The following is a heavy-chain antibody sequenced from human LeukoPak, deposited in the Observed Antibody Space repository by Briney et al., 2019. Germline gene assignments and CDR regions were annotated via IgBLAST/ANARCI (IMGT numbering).Heavy chain of an antibody. CDR1: GFTVSSNY. CDR2: IYSGGST. J-gene: IGHJ3*02. CDR3: AREHYIAVAGTRGAFDI. V-gene: IGHV3-53*01. D-gene: IGHD6-19*01. Sequence: PGGSLRLSCAASGFTVSSNYMSWVRQAPGKGLEWVSVIYSGGSTYYADSVKGRFTISRDNSKNTLYLQMNSLRAEDTAVYYCAREHYIAVAGTRGAFDIWGQGTLVTVSS.